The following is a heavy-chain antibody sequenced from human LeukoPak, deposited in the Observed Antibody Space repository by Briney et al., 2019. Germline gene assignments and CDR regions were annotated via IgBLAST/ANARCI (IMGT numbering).Heavy chain of an antibody. CDR3: ARGVGYCSGGSCYPFDP. CDR2: IIPILGIA. D-gene: IGHD2-15*01. Sequence: GASVKVSCKASGGTFSSYAINWVRQAPGQGLEWMGRIIPILGIANYAQKFQGRVTITADKSTSTAYMELSSLRSEDTAVHYCARGVGYCSGGSCYPFDPWGQGTLVTVSS. V-gene: IGHV1-69*04. CDR1: GGTFSSYA. J-gene: IGHJ5*02.